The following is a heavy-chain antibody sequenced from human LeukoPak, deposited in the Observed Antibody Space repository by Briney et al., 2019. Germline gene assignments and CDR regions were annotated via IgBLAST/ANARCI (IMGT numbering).Heavy chain of an antibody. J-gene: IGHJ4*02. D-gene: IGHD2-2*01. V-gene: IGHV4-31*03. CDR2: IYYSGST. CDR3: ARADFGVVPAAFDY. CDR1: GGSISSGGYY. Sequence: KASETLSLTCTVSGGSISSGGYYWSWIRQHPGKGLEWIGYIYYSGSTYYNPSLKSRVTISVDTSKNQFSLELSSVTAADTAVYYCARADFGVVPAAFDYWGQGTLVTVSS.